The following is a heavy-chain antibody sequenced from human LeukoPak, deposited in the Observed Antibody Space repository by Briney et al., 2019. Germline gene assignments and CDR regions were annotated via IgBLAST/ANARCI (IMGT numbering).Heavy chain of an antibody. V-gene: IGHV1-18*01. CDR3: AGGGDPRYCSSTSCYIGGEFDY. J-gene: IGHJ4*02. Sequence: ASVKVSCKASGYTFTSYGISWVRQAPGQGLEWMGWISAYNGNTNYAQKLQGRVTMTTDTSTSTAYMELRSLRSDDTAVYCCAGGGDPRYCSSTSCYIGGEFDYWGQGTLVTVSS. CDR1: GYTFTSYG. D-gene: IGHD2-2*02. CDR2: ISAYNGNT.